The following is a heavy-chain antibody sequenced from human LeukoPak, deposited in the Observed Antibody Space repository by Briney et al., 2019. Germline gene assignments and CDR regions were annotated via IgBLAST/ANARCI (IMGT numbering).Heavy chain of an antibody. J-gene: IGHJ6*02. Sequence: SVKVSCKASGGTFSSYAISWVRQAPGQGLEWMGGIIPIFGTASYAQKFQGRVTITADESTSTAYMELSSLRSEDTAVYYCARDIAARPPPHYYYYGMDVWGQGTTVTVSS. CDR3: ARDIAARPPPHYYYYGMDV. V-gene: IGHV1-69*13. D-gene: IGHD6-6*01. CDR2: IIPIFGTA. CDR1: GGTFSSYA.